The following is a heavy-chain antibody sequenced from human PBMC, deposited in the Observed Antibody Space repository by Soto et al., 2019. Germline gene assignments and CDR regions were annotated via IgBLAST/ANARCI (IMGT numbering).Heavy chain of an antibody. CDR2: ISSSSSYI. J-gene: IGHJ6*02. V-gene: IGHV3-21*01. CDR1: GFTFSSYS. CDR3: ASDCSGGSCYSELYYYYYGMDV. D-gene: IGHD2-15*01. Sequence: PGGSLRLSCAASGFTFSSYSMNWVRQAPGKGLEGVSSISSSSSYIYYADSVKGRFTISRDNAKNLLYLQMNSLRAEDKAVYYCASDCSGGSCYSELYYYYYGMDVWGQGTTVTVSS.